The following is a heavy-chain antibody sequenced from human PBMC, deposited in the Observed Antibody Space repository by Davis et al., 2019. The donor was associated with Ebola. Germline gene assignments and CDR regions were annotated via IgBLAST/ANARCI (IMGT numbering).Heavy chain of an antibody. J-gene: IGHJ6*02. CDR1: GFTFSDYY. V-gene: IGHV3-48*02. D-gene: IGHD6-19*01. CDR2: ISSSSSTI. Sequence: GESLKISCAASGFTFSDYYMNWVRQAPGKGLEWVSYISSSSSTIYYADSVKGRFTISRDNAKNSLYLQMNSLRDEDTAVYYCARDLLRWLVKGDYYYGMDVWGQGTTVTVSS. CDR3: ARDLLRWLVKGDYYYGMDV.